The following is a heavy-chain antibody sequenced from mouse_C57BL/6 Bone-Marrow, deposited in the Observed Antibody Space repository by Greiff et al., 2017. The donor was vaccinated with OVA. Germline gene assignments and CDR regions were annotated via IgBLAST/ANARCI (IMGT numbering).Heavy chain of an antibody. V-gene: IGHV5-4*03. D-gene: IGHD2-3*01. Sequence: EVKLMESGGGLVKPGGSLKLSCAASGFTFSSYAMSWVRQTPEKRLEWVATISDGGSYTYYPDNVKGRFTISRDNAKNNLYLQMSHLMSEDTAMYFCARWLLWFAYWGQGTLVTVSA. CDR1: GFTFSSYA. CDR3: ARWLLWFAY. J-gene: IGHJ3*01. CDR2: ISDGGSYT.